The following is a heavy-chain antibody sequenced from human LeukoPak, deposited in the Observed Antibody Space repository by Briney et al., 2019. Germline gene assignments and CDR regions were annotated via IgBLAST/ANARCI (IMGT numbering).Heavy chain of an antibody. V-gene: IGHV4-34*01. CDR3: ASNGGNDY. Sequence: KASQTLSLTCTVSGGSISSYYWSWIRQPPGNGLEWLGEINHSGSNNYNPSLKSRVTISVDTSKTQFSLKLSSVTAADTAVYYCASNGGNDYWGQGTLVTVSS. D-gene: IGHD2-8*01. CDR1: GGSISSYY. J-gene: IGHJ4*02. CDR2: INHSGSN.